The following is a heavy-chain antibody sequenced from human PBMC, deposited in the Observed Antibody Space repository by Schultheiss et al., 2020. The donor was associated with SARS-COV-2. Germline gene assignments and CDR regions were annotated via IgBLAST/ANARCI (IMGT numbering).Heavy chain of an antibody. Sequence: GGSLRLSCAASGFTFSSYAMSWVRQAPGKGLEWVSAISGSGGSTYYADSVKGRFTISRDNSKNTLYLQMNSLRAEDTAVYYCAKDPQYSSSWQSEYFQHWGQGTLVTVSS. CDR2: ISGSGGST. D-gene: IGHD6-13*01. CDR1: GFTFSSYA. V-gene: IGHV3-23*01. CDR3: AKDPQYSSSWQSEYFQH. J-gene: IGHJ1*01.